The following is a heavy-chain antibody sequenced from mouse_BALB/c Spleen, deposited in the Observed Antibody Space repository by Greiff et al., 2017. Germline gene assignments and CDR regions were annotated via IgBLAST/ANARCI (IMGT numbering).Heavy chain of an antibody. J-gene: IGHJ4*01. D-gene: IGHD2-10*02. Sequence: EVQRVESGGGLVKPGGSLKLSCAASGFTFSSYAMSWVRQTPEKRLEWVASISSGGSTYYPDSVKGRFTISRDNARNILYLQMSSLRSEDTAMYYCARGGGYGYYAMDYWGQGTSVTVSS. V-gene: IGHV5-6-5*01. CDR3: ARGGGYGYYAMDY. CDR2: ISSGGST. CDR1: GFTFSSYA.